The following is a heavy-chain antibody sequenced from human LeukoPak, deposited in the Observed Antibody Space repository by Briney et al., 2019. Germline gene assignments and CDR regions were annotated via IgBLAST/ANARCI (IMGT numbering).Heavy chain of an antibody. CDR2: INHSGST. J-gene: IGHJ4*02. V-gene: IGHV4-34*01. D-gene: IGHD5-18*01. CDR1: GGSFSGYY. CDR3: VRTYHSYRFDY. Sequence: PSETLSLTCAVYGGSFSGYYWSWIRQPPGKGLEWIGEINHSGSTNYNPSLKSRVTISVDTSKNQFSLQLNSVTPEDTAVYFCVRTYHSYRFDYWGQGTLVTVSS.